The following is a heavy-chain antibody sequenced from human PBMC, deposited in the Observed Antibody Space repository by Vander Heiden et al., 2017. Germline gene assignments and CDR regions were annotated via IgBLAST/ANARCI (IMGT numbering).Heavy chain of an antibody. J-gene: IGHJ4*02. CDR3: VGGYDDIDY. CDR1: GFTFSDYY. CDR2: INRDSTTR. Sequence: QVQLVESGGGLVKPGGSLRLSCVGSGFTFSDYYMSWIRQAPGKGPEWVSYINRDSTTRYYADSVKGRFTISRDKSKKSLFLQMNSLTAEDTAVYDGVGGYDDIDYWGQGTLVTVS. V-gene: IGHV3-11*01. D-gene: IGHD5-12*01.